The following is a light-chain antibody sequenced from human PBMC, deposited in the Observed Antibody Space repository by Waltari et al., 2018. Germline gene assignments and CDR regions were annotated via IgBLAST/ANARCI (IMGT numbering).Light chain of an antibody. CDR1: SNDIGYYNY. Sequence: QSALTQPPSASGSPGQSVTISCTGTSNDIGYYNYVSWYQQHPGKAPKLMIYEVSKRPSGVPDRFSGSKSGITASLTVSGLQAEDEADYYCSSYAGSNMLFGGGTKLTVL. J-gene: IGLJ2*01. CDR3: SSYAGSNML. V-gene: IGLV2-8*01. CDR2: EVS.